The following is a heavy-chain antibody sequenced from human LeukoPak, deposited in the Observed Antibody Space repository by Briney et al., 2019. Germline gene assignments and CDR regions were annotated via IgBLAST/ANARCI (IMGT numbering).Heavy chain of an antibody. V-gene: IGHV3-30*02. CDR1: GFSFNTYD. J-gene: IGHJ4*02. CDR3: ANGQSSNWGLGFHY. Sequence: GGSLRLSCAASGFSFNTYDRHWVRQAPGKGLEWVALIRYDGSNEYYADSVKGRFTIARNNSKTTLYLQMTSLRAEDTAVYYCANGQSSNWGLGFHYWGQGTLVTVSS. CDR2: IRYDGSNE. D-gene: IGHD7-27*01.